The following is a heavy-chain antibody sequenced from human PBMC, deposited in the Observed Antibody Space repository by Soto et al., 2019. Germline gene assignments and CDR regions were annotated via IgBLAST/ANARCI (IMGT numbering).Heavy chain of an antibody. J-gene: IGHJ6*02. Sequence: PSETLSLTCTVSGGSISSYYWSWIRQPPGKGLEWIGYIYYSGSTNYNPSLKGRGTISVDTSKNQFSLKLSSVTAADTAVYYCARESELRYFDWLPDYGMDVWGQGTTVTVSS. CDR1: GGSISSYY. CDR2: IYYSGST. V-gene: IGHV4-59*01. D-gene: IGHD3-9*01. CDR3: ARESELRYFDWLPDYGMDV.